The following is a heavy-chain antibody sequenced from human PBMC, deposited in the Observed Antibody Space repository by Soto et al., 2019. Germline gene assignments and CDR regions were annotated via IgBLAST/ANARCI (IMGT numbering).Heavy chain of an antibody. D-gene: IGHD3-9*01. CDR1: GGSISSYY. CDR3: ASYYEIWGPFDC. J-gene: IGHJ4*02. V-gene: IGHV4-59*08. Sequence: QVQLQESGPGLVKPSETLSLTCTVSGGSISSYYWSWIRQPPGKGLEWIGYIYYSGSTNYHPSLKSGITISVATPQNQFSVKLSCVTAANTAVYYCASYYEIWGPFDCWGQGTLVTVSS. CDR2: IYYSGST.